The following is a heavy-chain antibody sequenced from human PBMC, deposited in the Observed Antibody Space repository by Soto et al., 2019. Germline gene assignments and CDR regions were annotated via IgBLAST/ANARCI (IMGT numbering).Heavy chain of an antibody. J-gene: IGHJ4*02. D-gene: IGHD2-2*01. Sequence: ASVKVSFKASGYTFTSYDINWVRQATGQGLEWMGWMNPNSGNTGYAQKFQGRVTMTRNTSISKAYMELSSLRSEDTAVYYCARQVVPAASSLDYWGQGTLVTVSS. CDR1: GYTFTSYD. V-gene: IGHV1-8*01. CDR3: ARQVVPAASSLDY. CDR2: MNPNSGNT.